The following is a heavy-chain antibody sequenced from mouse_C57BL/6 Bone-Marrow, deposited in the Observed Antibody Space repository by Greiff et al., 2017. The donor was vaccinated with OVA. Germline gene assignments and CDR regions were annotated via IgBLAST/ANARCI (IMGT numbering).Heavy chain of an antibody. V-gene: IGHV1-72*01. J-gene: IGHJ3*01. CDR2: IDPNSGGT. CDR1: GYTFTSYW. CDR3: AGYYYGSSYGTWFAY. D-gene: IGHD1-1*01. Sequence: QVQLQQSGAELVKPGASVKLSCKASGYTFTSYWMHWVKQRPGRGLEWIGRIDPNSGGTKYNEKFKSKATLTVDKPSSTAYMQLSSLTSEDSAVYYCAGYYYGSSYGTWFAYWGQGTLVTVSA.